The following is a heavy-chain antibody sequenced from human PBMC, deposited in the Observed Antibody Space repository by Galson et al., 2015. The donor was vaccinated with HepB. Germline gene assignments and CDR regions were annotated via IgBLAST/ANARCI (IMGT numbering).Heavy chain of an antibody. D-gene: IGHD5-24*01. J-gene: IGHJ3*02. CDR2: IRSKANSYAT. Sequence: LRLSCAASGFTFSGSAMHWVRQASGKGLEWVGRIRSKANSYATAYAASVKGRFTISRDDSKNTAYLQMNSLKTEDTAVYYCTRQTLDGYSDDAFDIWGQGTMVTVSS. V-gene: IGHV3-73*01. CDR3: TRQTLDGYSDDAFDI. CDR1: GFTFSGSA.